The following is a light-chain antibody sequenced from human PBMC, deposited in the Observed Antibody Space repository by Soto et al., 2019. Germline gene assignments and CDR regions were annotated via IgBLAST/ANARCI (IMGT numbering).Light chain of an antibody. J-gene: IGLJ3*02. CDR3: QYYDSSLSAAV. Sequence: QSVLTQPPSVSGAPGQKVIISCTGSTSNIGAGYDVHGYQQLPGTAPKLLIYSNSNRPSGVPDRLSGSKSGTSASLAITGLQVEDEADYYCQYYDSSLSAAVFGGGTKLTVL. V-gene: IGLV1-40*01. CDR1: TSNIGAGYD. CDR2: SNS.